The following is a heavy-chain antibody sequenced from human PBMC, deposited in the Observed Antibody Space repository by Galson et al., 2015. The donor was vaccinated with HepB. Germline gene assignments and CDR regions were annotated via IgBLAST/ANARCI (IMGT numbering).Heavy chain of an antibody. Sequence: SLRLSCAASGFTFSDYYMNWIRQAPGKGLEWVSYISSGGSARYYADSVKGRFTISKDNAKNLLYLQMNSLRAEDTTVYYCARAQYSNSNWFAPWGQGALVTVSS. CDR2: ISSGGSAR. CDR1: GFTFSDYY. V-gene: IGHV3-11*01. J-gene: IGHJ5*02. CDR3: ARAQYSNSNWFAP. D-gene: IGHD6-13*01.